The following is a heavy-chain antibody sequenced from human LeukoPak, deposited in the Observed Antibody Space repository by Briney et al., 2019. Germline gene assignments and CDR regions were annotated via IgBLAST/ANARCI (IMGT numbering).Heavy chain of an antibody. CDR1: GYTFTGYY. Sequence: ASVKVSCKASGYTFTGYYMHWVRQAPGQGLEWMGWINPNSGGTNYAQKLQGRVTMTTDTSTTTAYMELSRLRSDDTAVYYCARGEYYYDSSGYSSVDYWGQGTLVTVSS. CDR3: ARGEYYYDSSGYSSVDY. V-gene: IGHV1-2*02. D-gene: IGHD3-22*01. CDR2: INPNSGGT. J-gene: IGHJ4*02.